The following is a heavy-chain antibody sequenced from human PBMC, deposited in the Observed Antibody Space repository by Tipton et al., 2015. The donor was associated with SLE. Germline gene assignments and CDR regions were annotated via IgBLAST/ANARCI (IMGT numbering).Heavy chain of an antibody. CDR1: GGSISNYY. Sequence: TLSLTCTVSGGSISNYYWSWIRQPPGKGLEWIGYIYYSGRTNYNPSLKSRVTIAVDKSKNQFSLKLTSVTAADTAVYFCARGHDSNTYGMDVWDPGTTVTVFS. CDR3: ARGHDSNTYGMDV. J-gene: IGHJ6*02. V-gene: IGHV4-59*01. CDR2: IYYSGRT. D-gene: IGHD3-22*01.